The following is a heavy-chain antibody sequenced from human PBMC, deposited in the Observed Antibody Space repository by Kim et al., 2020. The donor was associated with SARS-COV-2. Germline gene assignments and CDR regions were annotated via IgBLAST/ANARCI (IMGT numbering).Heavy chain of an antibody. J-gene: IGHJ4*02. CDR2: GST. CDR3: ASPFRGSDY. Sequence: GSTNYNPSLKSRVTISVDTSKNQFSLKLSSVTAADTAVYYCASPFRGSDYWGQGTLVTVSS. V-gene: IGHV4-34*01. D-gene: IGHD3-10*01.